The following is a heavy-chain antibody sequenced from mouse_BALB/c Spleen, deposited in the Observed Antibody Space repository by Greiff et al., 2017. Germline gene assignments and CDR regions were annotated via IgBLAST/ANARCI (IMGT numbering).Heavy chain of an antibody. CDR2: ISYSGST. D-gene: IGHD3-3*01. CDR3: ASGDVRTWFAY. CDR1: GYSITSDYA. V-gene: IGHV3-2*02. J-gene: IGHJ3*01. Sequence: EVQGVESGPGLVKPSQSLSLTCTVTGYSITSDYAWNWIRQFPGNKLEWMGYISYSGSTSYNPSLKSRISITRDTSKNQFFLQLNSVTTEDTATYYCASGDVRTWFAYWGQGTLVTVSA.